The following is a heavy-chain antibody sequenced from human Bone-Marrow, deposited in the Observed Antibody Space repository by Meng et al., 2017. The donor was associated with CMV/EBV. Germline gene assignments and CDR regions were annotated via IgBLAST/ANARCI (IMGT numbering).Heavy chain of an antibody. Sequence: GSLRLSCAVYGGSFSGYYWSWIRQPPGKGLEWIGEINHSGSTNYNPSLKSRVTISVDTSKNQFSLKLSSVTAADTAVYYCARAGVPAANPFYGMDVWGQGTTVTVSS. CDR2: INHSGST. CDR1: GGSFSGYY. J-gene: IGHJ6*02. D-gene: IGHD2-2*01. V-gene: IGHV4-34*01. CDR3: ARAGVPAANPFYGMDV.